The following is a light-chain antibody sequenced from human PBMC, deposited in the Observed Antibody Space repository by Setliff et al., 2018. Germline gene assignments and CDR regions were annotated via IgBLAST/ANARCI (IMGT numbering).Light chain of an antibody. J-gene: IGLJ1*01. V-gene: IGLV2-8*01. CDR2: EVT. CDR1: GGVVGGYNY. CDR3: TFSSSLPSFF. Sequence: QSALTQPPSAYGSPGQSVTISCTGTGGVVGGYNYVSWYQQHPGKAPRLIIYEVTKRPSGVPDRFSGSNSGNTASLTVSGLPAGDEADYSCTFSSSLPSFFFSSGTKVTVL.